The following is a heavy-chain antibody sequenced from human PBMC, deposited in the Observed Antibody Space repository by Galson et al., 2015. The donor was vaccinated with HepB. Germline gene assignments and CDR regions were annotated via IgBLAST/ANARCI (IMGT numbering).Heavy chain of an antibody. CDR2: IYPSGTTSGTT. CDR1: GGSISSRNW. CDR3: AREGGYTNYYYGMDV. J-gene: IGHJ6*02. D-gene: IGHD5-18*01. V-gene: IGHV4-4*02. Sequence: ETLSLTCAVSGGSISSRNWWSWVRQPLGKGLEWIGEIYPSGTTSGTTTYNPSLKSRITISIDKSKNQFFLKLSTVTAADTALYYGAREGGYTNYYYGMDVWGQGTTVIVSS.